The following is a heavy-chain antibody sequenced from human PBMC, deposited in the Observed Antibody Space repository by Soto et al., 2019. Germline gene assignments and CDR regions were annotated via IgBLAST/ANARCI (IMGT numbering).Heavy chain of an antibody. CDR1: GFTFTKFG. Sequence: PGGSLRLSCAASGFTFTKFGMHWVRQAPGKGLEWVAVISYDGSNKYYADSVKGRFTISRDNSKNTLYLQMNSLRAEDTAVYYCAKDLRRFVYYDFWSGYPYGMDVWGQGTTVTVSS. D-gene: IGHD3-3*01. CDR3: AKDLRRFVYYDFWSGYPYGMDV. J-gene: IGHJ6*02. CDR2: ISYDGSNK. V-gene: IGHV3-30*18.